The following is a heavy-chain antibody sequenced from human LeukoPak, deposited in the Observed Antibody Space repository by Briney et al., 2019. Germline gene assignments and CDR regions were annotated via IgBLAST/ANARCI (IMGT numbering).Heavy chain of an antibody. CDR3: ARHGRNCSGGSCYVGGIDL. J-gene: IGHJ5*02. CDR2: IYYSGNT. CDR1: GGSISSSSNY. V-gene: IGHV4-39*01. D-gene: IGHD2-15*01. Sequence: PSETLSLTYTVSGGSISSSSNYWGWIRQPPGKGLEWIGSIYYSGNTYYTPSLNSRVTISVDTSKSQFSLKLSSVTAADTAVYYCARHGRNCSGGSCYVGGIDLWGHETLVTVDS.